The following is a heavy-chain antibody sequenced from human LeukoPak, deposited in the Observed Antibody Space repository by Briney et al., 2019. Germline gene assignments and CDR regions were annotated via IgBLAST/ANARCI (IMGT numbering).Heavy chain of an antibody. CDR3: ASGTTVTYFDY. V-gene: IGHV3-33*01. CDR1: GFTFSSYG. CDR2: IWYDGSNK. D-gene: IGHD4-17*01. Sequence: QPGGSLRLSRAASGFTFSSYGMHWVRQAPGKGLEWVAVIWYDGSNKYYADSVKGRFTISRDNSKNTLYLQMNSLRAEDTAVYYCASGTTVTYFDYWGQGTLVTVSS. J-gene: IGHJ4*02.